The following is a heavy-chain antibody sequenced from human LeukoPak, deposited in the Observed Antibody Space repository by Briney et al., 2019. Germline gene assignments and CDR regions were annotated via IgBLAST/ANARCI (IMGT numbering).Heavy chain of an antibody. V-gene: IGHV3-7*04. J-gene: IGHJ6*03. D-gene: IGHD1-14*01. CDR2: IKHDGSEK. CDR1: GFTFSSYW. CDR3: ARGVHHYYYYYYYMDV. Sequence: PGGSLRLSCAASGFTFSSYWMNWVRQAPGKGLEWVANIKHDGSEKYYVDSMKGRFTISRDNAKKSLYLQMNSLRAEDTAVYYCARGVHHYYYYYYYMDVWGKGTTVTVSS.